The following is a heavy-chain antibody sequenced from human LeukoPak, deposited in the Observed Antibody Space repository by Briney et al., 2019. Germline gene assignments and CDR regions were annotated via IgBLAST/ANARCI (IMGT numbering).Heavy chain of an antibody. CDR2: ISGSGGST. D-gene: IGHD3-22*01. V-gene: IGHV3-23*01. CDR1: GFTLSSYA. CDR3: AKIGAQTDGYYYDSSGYFT. J-gene: IGHJ5*02. Sequence: GGSLRLSCAASGFTLSSYATSWVRQAPGKGLEWVSAISGSGGSTYYADSVKGRFTISRDNSKNTLYLQMNSLRAEDTAVYYCAKIGAQTDGYYYDSSGYFTWGQGTLVTVSS.